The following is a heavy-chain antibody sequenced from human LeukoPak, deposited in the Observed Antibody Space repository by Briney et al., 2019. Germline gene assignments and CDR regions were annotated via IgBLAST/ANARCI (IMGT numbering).Heavy chain of an antibody. V-gene: IGHV1-2*02. CDR3: ARVPSTYYDSSGYRDY. CDR1: GYTFTGYY. D-gene: IGHD3-22*01. J-gene: IGHJ4*02. CDR2: INPNSGGT. Sequence: GASVKVSCKASGYTFTGYYMHWVRQAPGQGLEWMGWINPNSGGTNYAQKLQGRVTMTRDTSISTAYMELSRLRSDDTAVYYCARVPSTYYDSSGYRDYWGQGTLVTVSS.